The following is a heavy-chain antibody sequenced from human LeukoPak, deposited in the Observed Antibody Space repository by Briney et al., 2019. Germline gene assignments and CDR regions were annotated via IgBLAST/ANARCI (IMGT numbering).Heavy chain of an antibody. CDR3: ARAAYNSSPDY. D-gene: IGHD6-13*01. Sequence: GGSLRLSCAASGFIFKTYTMTWVRQAPGKGLEWVSSITGDCKYITYADSVKGRFTISRDNAKNSLYLQMNSLRDEDTAVYYCARAAYNSSPDYWGQGTLVTVSS. CDR1: GFIFKTYT. CDR2: ITGDCKYI. J-gene: IGHJ4*02. V-gene: IGHV3-21*01.